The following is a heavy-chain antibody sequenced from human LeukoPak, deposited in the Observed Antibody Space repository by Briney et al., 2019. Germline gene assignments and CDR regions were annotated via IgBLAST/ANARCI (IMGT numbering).Heavy chain of an antibody. Sequence: PGGSLRLSCVGSGFTFTTYWMTWVRQAPEKGLEWVANIKQDGSEKYYVDSVKGRFTISRDNAKNSLYLQMNSLRGEDTAVYYCARDPGSAFGGVIFKVDYYYMDVWGKGTTVTVSS. CDR3: ARDPGSAFGGVIFKVDYYYMDV. J-gene: IGHJ6*03. CDR1: GFTFTTYW. D-gene: IGHD3-16*02. CDR2: IKQDGSEK. V-gene: IGHV3-7*01.